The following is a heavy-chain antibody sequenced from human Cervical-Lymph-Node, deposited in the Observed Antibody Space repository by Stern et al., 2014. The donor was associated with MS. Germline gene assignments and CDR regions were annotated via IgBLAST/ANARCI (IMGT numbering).Heavy chain of an antibody. D-gene: IGHD2-15*01. J-gene: IGHJ4*02. CDR2: ISTTATYI. CDR1: GFTFSRYS. Sequence: VQLVESGGGLVKPGGSLRLSCAASGFTFSRYSMTWVRQAPGKGLEWVSSISTTATYIYYSDAVRGRFTISRDNAKTALFLQMNSLRVEDTAVYYCAKYCSDSICNGFDHWGQGALVTVSS. V-gene: IGHV3-21*01. CDR3: AKYCSDSICNGFDH.